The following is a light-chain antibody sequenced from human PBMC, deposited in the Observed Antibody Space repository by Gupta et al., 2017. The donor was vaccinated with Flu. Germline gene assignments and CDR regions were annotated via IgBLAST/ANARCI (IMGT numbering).Light chain of an antibody. J-gene: IGLJ2*01. CDR2: DDN. CDR3: ATWHSTLDADVV. Sequence: QFVFTQPPSVSAAPGQKVTISCSGSSSNIGNNYVSWYQQLPGTAPKLLIYDDNKRPSGIPDRFAGSKSGTSATLGITGLQTGDEAEYYCATWHSTLDADVVFGGGTKLTVL. V-gene: IGLV1-51*01. CDR1: SSNIGNNY.